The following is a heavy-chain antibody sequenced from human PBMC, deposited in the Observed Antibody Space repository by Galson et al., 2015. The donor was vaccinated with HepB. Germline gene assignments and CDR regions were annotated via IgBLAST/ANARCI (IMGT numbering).Heavy chain of an antibody. Sequence: SLRLSCAASGFTFSSYNINWVRQAPGKGLEWVSYISTSSATIYYADSVKGRFTVSRDNSKNTLYLQMNSLRAEDTAVYYCAKDNQGFGDTIFGVVIPDYYYYYGMDVWGQGTTVTVSS. D-gene: IGHD3-3*01. J-gene: IGHJ6*02. CDR1: GFTFSSYN. CDR2: ISTSSATI. CDR3: AKDNQGFGDTIFGVVIPDYYYYYGMDV. V-gene: IGHV3-48*01.